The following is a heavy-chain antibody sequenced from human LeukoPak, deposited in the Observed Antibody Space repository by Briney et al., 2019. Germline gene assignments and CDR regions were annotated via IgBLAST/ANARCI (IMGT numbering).Heavy chain of an antibody. V-gene: IGHV1-18*01. CDR2: ISAYNGDT. D-gene: IGHD2-2*01. Sequence: ASVKVSCKASGYTFTSYGISWVRQAPGQGLEWMGWISAYNGDTNYAQKLQGRVTMTTDTSTSTAYMELRSLRSEDTAVYYCARDSRGVFSYDIVVVPAAVYYGMDVWGQGTTVTVSS. CDR3: ARDSRGVFSYDIVVVPAAVYYGMDV. J-gene: IGHJ6*02. CDR1: GYTFTSYG.